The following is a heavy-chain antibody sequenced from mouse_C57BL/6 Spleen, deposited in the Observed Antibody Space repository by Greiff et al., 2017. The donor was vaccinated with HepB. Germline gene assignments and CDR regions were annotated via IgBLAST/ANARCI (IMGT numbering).Heavy chain of an antibody. CDR3: ARAPYDLWYFDV. V-gene: IGHV3-1*01. Sequence: DVKLVESGPGMVKPSQSLSLTCTVTGYSITSGYDWHWIRHFPGNKLEWMGYISYSGSTNYNPSLKSRISITHDTSKNHFFLKLNSVTTEDTATYYCARAPYDLWYFDVWGTGTTVTVSS. CDR2: ISYSGST. D-gene: IGHD2-12*01. J-gene: IGHJ1*03. CDR1: GYSITSGYD.